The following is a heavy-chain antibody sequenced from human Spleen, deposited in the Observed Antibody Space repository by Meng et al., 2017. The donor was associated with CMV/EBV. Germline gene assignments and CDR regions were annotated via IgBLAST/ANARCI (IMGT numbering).Heavy chain of an antibody. V-gene: IGHV3-30*04. CDR3: ARGEEDIVVAVQPKVSFDP. J-gene: IGHJ5*02. D-gene: IGHD2-15*01. CDR1: GFTFSSYA. Sequence: GESLKISCAASGFTFSSYAMHWVRQAPGKGLEWVAVISYDGSNKYYADSVKGRFTISRDNAKNSLYLQINSLRVEDTAVYYCARGEEDIVVAVQPKVSFDPWGQGTLVTVSS. CDR2: ISYDGSNK.